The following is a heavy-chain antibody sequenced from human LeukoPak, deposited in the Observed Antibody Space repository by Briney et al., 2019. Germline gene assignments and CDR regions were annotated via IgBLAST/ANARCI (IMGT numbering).Heavy chain of an antibody. J-gene: IGHJ5*02. Sequence: SVKVSCKASGGTFSSYAISWVRQAPGQGLEWMGRIIPIFGTANYAQKFQGRVTITTDESTSTAYMELSSLRSEDTAVYYCARDGKYSSSANWFDPWGQGTLVTVSS. CDR1: GGTFSSYA. CDR2: IIPIFGTA. D-gene: IGHD6-13*01. CDR3: ARDGKYSSSANWFDP. V-gene: IGHV1-69*05.